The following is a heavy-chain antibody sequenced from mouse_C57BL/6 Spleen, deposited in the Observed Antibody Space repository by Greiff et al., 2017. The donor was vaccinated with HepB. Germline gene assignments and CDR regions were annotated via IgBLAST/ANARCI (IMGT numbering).Heavy chain of an antibody. CDR2: IHPNSGST. CDR3: ASLSTMVTTRAWFAY. CDR1: GYTFTSYW. V-gene: IGHV1-64*01. Sequence: QVQLQQPGAELVKPGASVKLSCKASGYTFTSYWMHWVKQRPGQGLEWIGMIHPNSGSTNYNEKFKSKATLTVDKSSSTAYMQLSSLTSEDSAVYYCASLSTMVTTRAWFAYWGQGTLVTVSA. J-gene: IGHJ3*01. D-gene: IGHD2-2*01.